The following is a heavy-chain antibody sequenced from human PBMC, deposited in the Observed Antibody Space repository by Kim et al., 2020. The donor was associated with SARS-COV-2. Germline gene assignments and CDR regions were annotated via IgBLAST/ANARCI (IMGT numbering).Heavy chain of an antibody. J-gene: IGHJ6*02. CDR3: AREGQSRGPGSGERNPGGMDV. V-gene: IGHV1-3*01. Sequence: ASVKVSCKASGYTFTSYAMHWVRQAPGQRLEWMGWINAGNGNTKYSQKFQGRVTITRDTSASTAYMELSSLRSEDTAVYYCAREGQSRGPGSGERNPGGMDVWGQGTTVTVSS. CDR1: GYTFTSYA. CDR2: INAGNGNT. D-gene: IGHD3-10*01.